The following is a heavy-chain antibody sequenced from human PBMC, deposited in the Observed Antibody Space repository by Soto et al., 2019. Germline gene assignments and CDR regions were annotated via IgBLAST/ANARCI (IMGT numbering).Heavy chain of an antibody. J-gene: IGHJ6*02. CDR1: GFTFSSYG. CDR2: IWYDGSNK. CDR3: ARDPPHYDFWSGSDYGMDV. Sequence: GGSLRLSCAASGFTFSSYGMHWVRQAPGKGLEWVAVIWYDGSNKCYADSVKGRFTISRDNSKNTLYLQMNSLRAEDTAVYYCARDPPHYDFWSGSDYGMDVWGQGTTVTVSS. D-gene: IGHD3-3*01. V-gene: IGHV3-33*01.